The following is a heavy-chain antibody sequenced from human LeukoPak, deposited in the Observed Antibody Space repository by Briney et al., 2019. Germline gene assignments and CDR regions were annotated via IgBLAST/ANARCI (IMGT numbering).Heavy chain of an antibody. CDR2: TYYRSKWSF. CDR1: GDSIFTNNVA. J-gene: IGHJ4*02. CDR3: ARGKYTSFDN. V-gene: IGHV6-1*01. D-gene: IGHD6-6*01. Sequence: PSQTLSLTCAVSGDSIFTNNVAWNWIRQSPSRGLEWLGRTYYRSKWSFDYAVSVKSRITINADTSKNQFSLQLSSVTPEDTAVYYCARGKYTSFDNWGQGTLVTVSS.